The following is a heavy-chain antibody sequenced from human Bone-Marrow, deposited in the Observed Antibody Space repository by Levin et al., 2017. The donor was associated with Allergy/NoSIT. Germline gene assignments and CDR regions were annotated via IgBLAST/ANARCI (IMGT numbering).Heavy chain of an antibody. V-gene: IGHV3-33*01. CDR3: ARNYHYDILTGEYFDY. D-gene: IGHD3-9*01. CDR1: GFTFSSYG. J-gene: IGHJ4*02. CDR2: IWYDGSNK. Sequence: PGGSLRLSCAASGFTFSSYGMHWVRQAPGKGLEWVAVIWYDGSNKYYADSVKGRFTISRDNSKNTLYLQMNSMRAEDTAVYYCARNYHYDILTGEYFDYWGQGTLVTVSS.